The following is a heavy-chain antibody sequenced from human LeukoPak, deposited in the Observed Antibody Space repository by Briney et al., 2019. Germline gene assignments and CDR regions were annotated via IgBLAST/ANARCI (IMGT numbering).Heavy chain of an antibody. CDR1: GFTFSNYA. Sequence: PGRSLRLSCAASGFTFSNYAMSWVRQAPGKGLEWVSAISGGGGSTYYADSVKGRFTISRDNSKNTLYLQMNSLRAEDTAVYYCAKHTGYSYAKYYFDYWGQGTLVTVSS. V-gene: IGHV3-23*01. D-gene: IGHD5-18*01. J-gene: IGHJ4*02. CDR2: ISGGGGST. CDR3: AKHTGYSYAKYYFDY.